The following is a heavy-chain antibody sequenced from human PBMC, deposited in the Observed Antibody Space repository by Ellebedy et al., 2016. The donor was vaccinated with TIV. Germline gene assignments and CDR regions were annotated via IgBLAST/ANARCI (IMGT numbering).Heavy chain of an antibody. D-gene: IGHD3-16*01. CDR2: IYYGGPT. CDR3: AAQSRDYVWDGDH. CDR1: GGSISSSTYY. J-gene: IGHJ4*02. Sequence: SETLSLTCTVSGGSISSSTYYWGWIRQPPGKGLEWIGSIYYGGPTYYNPSLRSRLSIPLDTSKKQFSLKMNSLTAADTAVYFCAAQSRDYVWDGDHWGQGTLVTVSS. V-gene: IGHV4-39*07.